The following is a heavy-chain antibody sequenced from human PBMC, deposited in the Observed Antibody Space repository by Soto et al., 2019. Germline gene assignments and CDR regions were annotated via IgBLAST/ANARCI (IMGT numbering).Heavy chain of an antibody. V-gene: IGHV3-23*01. D-gene: IGHD3-3*01. CDR2: ISGSGVST. CDR3: ANLGQYYDFWSGTDLDFDY. Sequence: EVQLLESGGGLVQPGGSLRLSCAASGFTFSSYAMSWVRQAPGEGLEWVSAISGSGVSTYYADSVKGRFTISRDNSKNTLYLHMNSLRAEDTAVYYCANLGQYYDFWSGTDLDFDYWGQGTLVTVSS. CDR1: GFTFSSYA. J-gene: IGHJ4*02.